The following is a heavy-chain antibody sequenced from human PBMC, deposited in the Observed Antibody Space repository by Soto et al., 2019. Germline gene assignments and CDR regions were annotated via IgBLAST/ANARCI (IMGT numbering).Heavy chain of an antibody. CDR2: ISGSGGST. D-gene: IGHD4-17*01. CDR3: AKVGSRSGDKYYFDY. J-gene: IGHJ4*02. Sequence: VGSLRLSCAASGFTFSSYAMSWVRQAPGKGLEWVSAISGSGGSTYYADSVKGRFTISRDNSKNTLYLQMNSLRAEDTAVYYCAKVGSRSGDKYYFDYWGQGTLVTVSS. CDR1: GFTFSSYA. V-gene: IGHV3-23*01.